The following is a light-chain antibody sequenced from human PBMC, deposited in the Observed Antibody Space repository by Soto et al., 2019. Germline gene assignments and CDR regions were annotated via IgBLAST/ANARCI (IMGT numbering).Light chain of an antibody. CDR3: QQYGSSGT. CDR1: QGVSRK. CDR2: GAS. J-gene: IGKJ1*01. Sequence: DIVMTQSPATLSVAPGERVTFSCRASQGVSRKLAWYQHKPGQAPRLLISGASTGATGIPARFSGSGSWTDFTLTISRLEPEDFAVYYCQQYGSSGTFGQGTKVDIK. V-gene: IGKV3-15*01.